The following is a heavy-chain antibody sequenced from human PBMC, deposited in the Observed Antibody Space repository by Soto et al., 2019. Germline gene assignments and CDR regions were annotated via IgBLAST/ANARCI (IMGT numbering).Heavy chain of an antibody. CDR2: INPNTGGT. Sequence: QVQLVQSGAEVEKPGASVKISCTASGYTFTAYYVHWVRRAPGQGLEWMGWINPNTGGTKYAQNFQGSVTMTRDTSIRTASLELSRLAFDDTDVYYCALERGSIGLTYCYGGDVWGLGTTVTVSS. D-gene: IGHD6-19*01. J-gene: IGHJ6*02. CDR3: ALERGSIGLTYCYGGDV. CDR1: GYTFTAYY. V-gene: IGHV1-2*02.